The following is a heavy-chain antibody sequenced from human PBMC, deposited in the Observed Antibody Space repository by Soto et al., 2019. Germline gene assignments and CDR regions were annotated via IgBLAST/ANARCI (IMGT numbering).Heavy chain of an antibody. CDR2: ISHTGTT. Sequence: PSETLSLTCAVSGDSISGSQWWSWVRLPPGKGLEWIGEISHTGTTNYNPSLKSRVTMSVDKPKNQFSLNLTSVTAADTAVYYCAREEVAGTNWFDPWGQGTLVTVSS. CDR3: AREEVAGTNWFDP. CDR1: GDSISGSQW. V-gene: IGHV4-4*02. J-gene: IGHJ5*02. D-gene: IGHD6-19*01.